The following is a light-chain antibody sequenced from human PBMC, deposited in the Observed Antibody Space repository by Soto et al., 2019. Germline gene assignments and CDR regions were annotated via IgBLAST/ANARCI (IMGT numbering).Light chain of an antibody. Sequence: ETVLTQSPGTLSLSPGERATLSCRASQSVSSSFLAWYQQRPGQAPRLLIYGASTRATRIPDRFSGSGSGTDFTLTISRLEPEDSAVYYCQQYGSSPRTFGQGTKVEI. CDR3: QQYGSSPRT. CDR2: GAS. V-gene: IGKV3-20*01. J-gene: IGKJ1*01. CDR1: QSVSSSF.